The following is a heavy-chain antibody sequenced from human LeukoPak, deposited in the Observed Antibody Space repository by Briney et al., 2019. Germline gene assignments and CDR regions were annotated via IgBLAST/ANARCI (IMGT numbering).Heavy chain of an antibody. D-gene: IGHD4-17*01. CDR1: GGTFSSYA. CDR2: IIPIFGTA. CDR3: ARDPDYGDYVGIRSTSDY. V-gene: IGHV1-69*13. Sequence: SVKVSCKASGGTFSSYAISWVRQAPGQGLEWMGGIIPIFGTANYAQKFQGRVTITADESTSSAYMELSSLRSEDTAVYYCARDPDYGDYVGIRSTSDYWGQGTLVTVSS. J-gene: IGHJ4*02.